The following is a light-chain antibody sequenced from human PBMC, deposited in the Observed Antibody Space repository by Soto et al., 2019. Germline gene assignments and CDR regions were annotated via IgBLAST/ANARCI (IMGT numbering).Light chain of an antibody. CDR2: DAS. CDR3: KQYGGSSRT. CDR1: QSVSNNY. V-gene: IGKV3-20*01. Sequence: EIVLTQSPGTLSLSPGKRATLSCRASQSVSNNYVAWYQQKPGQAPRLLIFDASNRATGIPDRFSGSGSGTAFALTISSLEPEDFGVYYCKQYGGSSRTLVQGTKVDI. J-gene: IGKJ1*01.